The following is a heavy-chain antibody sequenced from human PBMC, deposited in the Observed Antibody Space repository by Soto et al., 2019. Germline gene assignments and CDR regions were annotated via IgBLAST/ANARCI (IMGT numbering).Heavy chain of an antibody. CDR2: IYYSGST. J-gene: IGHJ6*02. V-gene: IGHV4-39*01. Sequence: WETLSLTCTVSGGSISSSSYYWGWIRQPPGKGLELIGSIYYSGSTYYNPSLKSRVTISVDTSKNQFSLKLSSVTAADTAVYYCARHIRGNSCMDVWGQGTTVTVSS. CDR1: GGSISSSSYY. CDR3: ARHIRGNSCMDV. D-gene: IGHD2-21*01.